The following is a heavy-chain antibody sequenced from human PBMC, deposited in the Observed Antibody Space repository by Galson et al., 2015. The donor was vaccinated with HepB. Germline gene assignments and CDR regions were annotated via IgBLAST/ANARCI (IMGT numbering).Heavy chain of an antibody. CDR1: GYTFTSYA. CDR2: INAGTGNT. J-gene: IGHJ4*02. Sequence: SVKVSCKASGYTFTSYAMHWVRQAPGQRLEWMGWINAGTGNTKYSQKFQGRVTITRDTSASTAYMELSSLRSEDTAVYYCARVPGLGYWGQGTLVTVSS. CDR3: ARVPGLGY. V-gene: IGHV1-3*01.